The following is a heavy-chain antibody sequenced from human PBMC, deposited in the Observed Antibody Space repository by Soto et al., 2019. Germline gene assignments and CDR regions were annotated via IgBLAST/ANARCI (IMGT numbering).Heavy chain of an antibody. CDR2: ISAYNCNK. CDR1: GYTFTSYG. Sequence: ASVKVSCKASGYTFTSYGISWVRQAPGQGLEWMGLISAYNCNKNYEQKLKGKVNMTTDTSTSTAYKELRSLRSDDTAVYYCARDKGWLQSRLGSYWGQGTLVTVSS. D-gene: IGHD5-12*01. CDR3: ARDKGWLQSRLGSY. J-gene: IGHJ4*02. V-gene: IGHV1-18*04.